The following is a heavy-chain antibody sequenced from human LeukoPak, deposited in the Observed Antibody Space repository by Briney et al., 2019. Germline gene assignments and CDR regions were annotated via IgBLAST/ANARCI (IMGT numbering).Heavy chain of an antibody. CDR3: ARASSSGYYFSVDY. CDR2: ISYDGSNK. CDR1: GFTFSSYA. J-gene: IGHJ4*02. Sequence: GGSLRLSCAASGFTFSSYAMHWVRQAPGKGLEWVAVISYDGSNKYYADSVKGRFTLSRDNSKNTLFLQMNNLRAEDTAVYYCARASSSGYYFSVDYWGQGTLVTVFS. V-gene: IGHV3-30-3*01. D-gene: IGHD3-22*01.